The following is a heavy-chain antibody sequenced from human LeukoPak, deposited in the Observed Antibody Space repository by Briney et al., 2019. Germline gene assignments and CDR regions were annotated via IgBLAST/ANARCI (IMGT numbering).Heavy chain of an antibody. CDR2: IYYSGST. V-gene: IGHV4-39*02. D-gene: IGHD1-26*01. Sequence: SETLSLTCTVSGGSISSSSYYWGWIRQPPGKGLEWIGSIYYSGSTYYNPSLKSRVTISVDTSKNQFSLKLSSVTAADTAVYYCAREALSAGAPEEFDYWGQGTLVTVSS. CDR3: AREALSAGAPEEFDY. CDR1: GGSISSSSYY. J-gene: IGHJ4*02.